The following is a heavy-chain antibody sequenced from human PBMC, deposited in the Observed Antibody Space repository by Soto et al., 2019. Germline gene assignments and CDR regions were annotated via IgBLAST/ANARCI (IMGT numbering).Heavy chain of an antibody. V-gene: IGHV1-18*01. J-gene: IGHJ6*04. Sequence: QVQLVQSGAEVRKPGASGKVSCKASGYTFSTSGMSWLRQAPGQGLEWMGWISTYNGDTNDAPKFQDRVTMTSDTSTSTVYMELRSLRSDDTAVYYCARAGAAPYYYYGMDVWGKGTRVTVSS. D-gene: IGHD2-15*01. CDR3: ARAGAAPYYYYGMDV. CDR1: GYTFSTSG. CDR2: ISTYNGDT.